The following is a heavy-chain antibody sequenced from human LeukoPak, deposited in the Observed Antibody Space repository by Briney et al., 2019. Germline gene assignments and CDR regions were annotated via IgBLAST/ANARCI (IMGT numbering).Heavy chain of an antibody. CDR2: IKQDGSEK. CDR3: ARDSFVVAGTGVDY. J-gene: IGHJ4*02. CDR1: GFTFSSYW. D-gene: IGHD6-19*01. Sequence: GGSLRLSCAASGFTFSSYWMSWVRQAPGTGLEWVANIKQDGSEKYYVDSVKGRFTISRDNAKNSLYLQMNSLRAEDTAVYYCARDSFVVAGTGVDYWGQGTLVTVSS. V-gene: IGHV3-7*03.